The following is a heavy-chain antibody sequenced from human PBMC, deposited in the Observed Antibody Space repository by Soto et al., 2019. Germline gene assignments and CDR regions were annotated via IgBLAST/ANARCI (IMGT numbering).Heavy chain of an antibody. CDR1: GFTFSHYA. J-gene: IGHJ5*02. D-gene: IGHD1-7*01. CDR2: ISYDGSKK. CDR3: ARAVAGKNYFAP. V-gene: IGHV3-30-3*01. Sequence: QAQLVESGGGVVQPGRSLRLSCAASGFTFSHYAMHWVRQAPGKGLEWVAIISYDGSKKYYGDSVKGRFTISRDNSKNTLYLQMNSLRVEDTGVYYCARAVAGKNYFAPWGQGTPVTVSS.